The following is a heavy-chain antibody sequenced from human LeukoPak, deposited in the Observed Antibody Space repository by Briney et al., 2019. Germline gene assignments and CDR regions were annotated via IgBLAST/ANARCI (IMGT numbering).Heavy chain of an antibody. CDR1: GGSISSSSYY. Sequence: PSETLSLTCTVSGGSISSSSYYWSWIRQPAGKGLEWIGRIYTSGSTNYNPSLKSRVTMSVDTSKNQFPLKLSSVTAADTAVYYCARVVDSSGWGGYWYFDLWGRGTLVTVSS. D-gene: IGHD6-19*01. V-gene: IGHV4-61*02. J-gene: IGHJ2*01. CDR2: IYTSGST. CDR3: ARVVDSSGWGGYWYFDL.